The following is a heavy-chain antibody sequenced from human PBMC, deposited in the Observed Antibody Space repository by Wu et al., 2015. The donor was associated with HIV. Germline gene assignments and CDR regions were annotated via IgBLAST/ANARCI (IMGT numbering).Heavy chain of an antibody. CDR1: GYTFTNYY. D-gene: IGHD3-10*01. CDR3: ARDGVTYYYGSGSEPYGWFDP. V-gene: IGHV1-46*01. CDR2: IYPPDGST. J-gene: IGHJ5*02. Sequence: QVQLVRSGAEVKKPGASVKISCKASGYTFTNYYIHWVRQAPGQRLEWMGLIYPPDGSTSYPQNFQGGVTMTRDTSISTAYMELSRLRSDDTAVYYCARDGVTYYYGSGSEPYGWFDPWGQGTLVTVSS.